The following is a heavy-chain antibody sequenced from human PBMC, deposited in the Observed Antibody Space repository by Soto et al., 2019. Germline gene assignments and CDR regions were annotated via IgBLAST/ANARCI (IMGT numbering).Heavy chain of an antibody. Sequence: QVQLVQSGAEVKKPGASVKVSCKTSGYTFTNYDINWVRQAPGQGLEWMGWMGPNSGNTGFAPKFQGRVTLTRNTSITTADMELSSLRSEDTAVYYCAGGISDGFGDVSWGQGTLVTVSS. D-gene: IGHD3-10*01. V-gene: IGHV1-8*01. CDR1: GYTFTNYD. J-gene: IGHJ5*02. CDR2: MGPNSGNT. CDR3: AGGISDGFGDVS.